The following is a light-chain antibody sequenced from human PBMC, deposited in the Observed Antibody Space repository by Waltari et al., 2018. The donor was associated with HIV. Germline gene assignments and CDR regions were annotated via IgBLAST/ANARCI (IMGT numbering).Light chain of an antibody. CDR1: SSNIAAGFD. CDR3: QSFDSSLSGYV. CDR2: GSG. Sequence: QSVLTQPPSVSGAPGQRVTISCTGSSSNIAAGFDVHWYQQLPGTAPKPLTYGSGNGPSGVPDRFSGSRSGSSASLAITGLQADDEADYYCQSFDSSLSGYVFGSGTKVTVL. V-gene: IGLV1-40*01. J-gene: IGLJ1*01.